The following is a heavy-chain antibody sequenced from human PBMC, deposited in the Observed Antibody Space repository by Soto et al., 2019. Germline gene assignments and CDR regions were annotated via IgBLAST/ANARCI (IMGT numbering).Heavy chain of an antibody. Sequence: ASVKVSCKASGYTFTSYGISWVRQAPGQGLEWMGWISAYNGNTNYAQKLQGRVTMTTDTSTSTAYMELRSLRSDDTAVYYCARAPTSIVGATYPDYWGQGTLVTVSS. V-gene: IGHV1-18*01. CDR1: GYTFTSYG. CDR2: ISAYNGNT. CDR3: ARAPTSIVGATYPDY. J-gene: IGHJ4*02. D-gene: IGHD1-26*01.